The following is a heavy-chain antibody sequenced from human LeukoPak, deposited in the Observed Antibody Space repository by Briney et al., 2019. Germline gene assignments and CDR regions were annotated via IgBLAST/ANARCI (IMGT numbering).Heavy chain of an antibody. CDR3: AKDIRAPRGYSYGYFDY. CDR1: GFTFDDYA. V-gene: IGHV3-9*01. J-gene: IGHJ4*02. D-gene: IGHD5-18*01. CDR2: ISWNSGSI. Sequence: GGSLRLSCAASGFTFDDYAMHWVRQAPGKGLEWVSGISWNSGSIGYADSVKGRFTISRDNAKNSLYLQMNSLRAEDTALYYCAKDIRAPRGYSYGYFDYWGQGTLVTVFS.